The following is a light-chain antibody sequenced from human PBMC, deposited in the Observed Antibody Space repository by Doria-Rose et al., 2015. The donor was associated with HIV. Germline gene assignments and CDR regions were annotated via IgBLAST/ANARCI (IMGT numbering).Light chain of an antibody. J-gene: IGKJ1*01. CDR2: AAS. CDR1: QTVSTY. V-gene: IGKV1-39*01. CDR3: QQTYSSPPWT. Sequence: DLQVTQSPSSLSASIGDRVTITCRASQTVSTYLNWFQQEPGKTPKLLIYAASRLQSGVPSRFSGSGSGTDFTLTISGLQPGDFATYYCQQTYSSPPWTFGQGTKVE.